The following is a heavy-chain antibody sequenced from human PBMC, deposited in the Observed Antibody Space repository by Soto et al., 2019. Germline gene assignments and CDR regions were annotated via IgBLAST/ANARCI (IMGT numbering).Heavy chain of an antibody. D-gene: IGHD6-13*01. CDR1: GGSISSYY. J-gene: IGHJ4*02. V-gene: IGHV4-59*01. CDR3: ARAGSPGRFDY. CDR2: IYYSGST. Sequence: SETLSLTCTVSGGSISSYYWSWIRQPPGKGLEWIGYIYYSGSTNYNPSLKSRVTISVDTSKNQFSLKLSSVTAADTAVYYCARAGSPGRFDYWGQGTLVTVS.